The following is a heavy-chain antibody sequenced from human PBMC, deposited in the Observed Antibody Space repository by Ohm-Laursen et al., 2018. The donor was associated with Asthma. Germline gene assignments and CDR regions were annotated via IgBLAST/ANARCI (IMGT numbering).Heavy chain of an antibody. V-gene: IGHV4-30-2*01. CDR2: IYHSGST. J-gene: IGHJ4*02. CDR3: ARETSGSSSFDY. Sequence: TLSLTCTVSGGSVSSGGYSWSWIRQPPGKGLEWIGYIYHSGSTYYNPSLNSRVTISVDRSKNQFSLKLSSVTAADTAVYYCARETSGSSSFDYWGQGTLVTVSS. D-gene: IGHD6-6*01. CDR1: GGSVSSGGYS.